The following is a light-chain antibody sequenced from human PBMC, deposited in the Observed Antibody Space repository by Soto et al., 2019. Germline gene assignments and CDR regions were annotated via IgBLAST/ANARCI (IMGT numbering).Light chain of an antibody. J-gene: IGKJ4*01. V-gene: IGKV3-15*01. CDR3: QQYNNWPLT. CDR2: GAS. Sequence: EIVMTQSPATLSVSPGERATLSCRASQSVSSNLAWYKQKPGQAPSLLIYGASTRATGIPARFSGSGSGTEFTLTISSLQSEDFAVYYCQQYNNWPLTFGGGTKVEIK. CDR1: QSVSSN.